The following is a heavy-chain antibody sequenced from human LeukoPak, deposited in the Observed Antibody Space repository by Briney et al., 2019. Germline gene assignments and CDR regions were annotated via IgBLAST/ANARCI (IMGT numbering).Heavy chain of an antibody. CDR3: ARDQRSVVVAATDAFDI. D-gene: IGHD2-15*01. J-gene: IGHJ3*02. V-gene: IGHV4-4*07. Sequence: SETLSLTCTVSGGSISSYYWSWIRQPAGKGLEWIGRIYTSGSTNYNPSLKSRVTMSVDTSKDQFSLKLSSVTAADTAVYYCARDQRSVVVAATDAFDIWGQGTMVTVSS. CDR2: IYTSGST. CDR1: GGSISSYY.